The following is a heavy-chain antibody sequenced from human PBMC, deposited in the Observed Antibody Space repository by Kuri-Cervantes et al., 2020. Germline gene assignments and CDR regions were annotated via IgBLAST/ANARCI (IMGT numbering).Heavy chain of an antibody. CDR2: INPSGGST. J-gene: IGHJ4*02. V-gene: IGHV1-46*01. D-gene: IGHD3-10*01. CDR1: GYTFTSYG. Sequence: ASVKVSCKASGYTFTSYGISWVRQAPGQGLEWMGIINPSGGSTSYAQKFQGRVTMTRDTSTSTVYMELSSLRSEDTAVYYCASSRTPDYYGSGSPCYWGQGTLVTVSS. CDR3: ASSRTPDYYGSGSPCY.